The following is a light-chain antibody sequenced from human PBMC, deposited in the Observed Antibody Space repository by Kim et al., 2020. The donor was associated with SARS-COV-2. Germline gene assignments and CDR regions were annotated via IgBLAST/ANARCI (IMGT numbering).Light chain of an antibody. CDR1: SLRSYY. V-gene: IGLV3-19*01. CDR3: NSRDSNDNVV. CDR2: GKN. Sequence: VAWGQTVRITCQGDSLRSYYATWYQQKPGQAPILVIYGKNNRPSGIPDGFSGSSSGNTASLTITGTQAGDEADYYCNSRDSNDNVVFGGGTQLTVL. J-gene: IGLJ2*01.